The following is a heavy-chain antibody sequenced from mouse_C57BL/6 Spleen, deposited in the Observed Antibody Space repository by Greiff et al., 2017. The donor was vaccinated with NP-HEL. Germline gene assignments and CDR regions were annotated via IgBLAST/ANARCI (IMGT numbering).Heavy chain of an antibody. CDR3: ASELGYYFDY. D-gene: IGHD4-1*01. V-gene: IGHV1-64*01. CDR1: GYTFTSYW. J-gene: IGHJ2*01. Sequence: SGAELVKPGASVKLSCKASGYTFTSYWMHWVKQRPGQGLEWIGMIHPNSGSTNYNEKFKSKATLTVDKSSSTAYMQLSSLTSEDSAVYYCASELGYYFDYWGQGTTLTVSS. CDR2: IHPNSGST.